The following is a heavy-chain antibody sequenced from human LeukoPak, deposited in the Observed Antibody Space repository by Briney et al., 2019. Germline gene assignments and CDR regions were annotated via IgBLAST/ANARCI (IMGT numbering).Heavy chain of an antibody. CDR1: GYTFTSYD. J-gene: IGHJ4*02. D-gene: IGHD6-13*01. CDR2: MNPNSGNT. CDR3: ARGVAAAGTGDY. V-gene: IGHV1-8*01. Sequence: KVSCKASGYTFTSYDINLVRLATGPGLGWMGLMNPNSGNTGYAQEFQGRVTMTRNTSISTAYMELSSLRSEDTAVYYCARGVAAAGTGDYWGQGTLVTVSS.